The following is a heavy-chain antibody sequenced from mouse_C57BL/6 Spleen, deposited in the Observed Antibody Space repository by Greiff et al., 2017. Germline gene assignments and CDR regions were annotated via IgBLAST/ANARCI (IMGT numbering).Heavy chain of an antibody. V-gene: IGHV1-82*01. CDR3: AKTAQATWFAY. J-gene: IGHJ3*01. Sequence: VQGVESGPELVKPGASVKISCKAFGYAFSSSWMNWVKQRPGKGLEWSGRIYPGDGDTNYNGKFKGKATLTADKSSSTAYMQLSSLTSEDSAVYFCAKTAQATWFAYWGQGTLVTVSA. CDR1: GYAFSSSW. D-gene: IGHD3-2*02. CDR2: IYPGDGDT.